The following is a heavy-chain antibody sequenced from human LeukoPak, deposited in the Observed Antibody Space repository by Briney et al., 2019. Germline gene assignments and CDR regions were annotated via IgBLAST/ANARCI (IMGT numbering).Heavy chain of an antibody. D-gene: IGHD1-14*01. CDR2: MNTNGAT. CDR3: ASERYYFDH. J-gene: IGHJ4*02. Sequence: GESLRLSCAASGFIVSSYVMNWVRLTPGKGREWGSTMNTNGATYYADSVKGRFTVSRDNSKNTLFLFMNSLRDEDTAIYYCASERYYFDHWGQGTLVSVSS. CDR1: GFIVSSYV. V-gene: IGHV3-23*01.